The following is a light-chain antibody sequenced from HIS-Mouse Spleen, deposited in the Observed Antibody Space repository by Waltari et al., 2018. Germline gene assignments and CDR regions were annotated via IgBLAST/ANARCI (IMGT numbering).Light chain of an antibody. CDR3: YSTDSSGNHRRV. CDR2: AHS. Sequence: SYELTQPPSVSVSPGQTARITCSGDALPKKYAYWYQQKSGQAPVLVIYAHSKRPSWIPYRVSGSSSWTMATLTISGAQFEDEADYYCYSTDSSGNHRRVFGGGTKLTVL. CDR1: ALPKKY. J-gene: IGLJ3*02. V-gene: IGLV3-10*01.